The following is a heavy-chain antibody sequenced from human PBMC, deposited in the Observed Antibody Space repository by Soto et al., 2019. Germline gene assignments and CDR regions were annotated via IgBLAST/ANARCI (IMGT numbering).Heavy chain of an antibody. CDR1: GGSISSSSYY. D-gene: IGHD5-18*01. CDR2: IYYSGST. CDR3: ASRGYSYGYSAFDI. J-gene: IGHJ3*02. V-gene: IGHV4-39*01. Sequence: PSETLSLTCTVSGGSISSSSYYWGWLRQPPGQGLGWIGSIYYSGSTYYNPSLKSRVTISVDTSKNQFSLELSSVTAADTAVYYCASRGYSYGYSAFDIWGQETMVTVSS.